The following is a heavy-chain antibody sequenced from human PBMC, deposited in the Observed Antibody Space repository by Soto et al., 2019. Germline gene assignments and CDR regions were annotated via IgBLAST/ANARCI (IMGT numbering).Heavy chain of an antibody. V-gene: IGHV1-69*01. Sequence: KVSCKASGGTFISYAISWVRQAPGQGLEWMGGIIPIFGTANYAQKFQGRVTITADESTSTAYMELSSLRSEDTAVYYCARGFPGAFDIWGQGTMVTVSS. CDR1: GGTFISYA. CDR2: IIPIFGTA. J-gene: IGHJ3*02. CDR3: ARGFPGAFDI.